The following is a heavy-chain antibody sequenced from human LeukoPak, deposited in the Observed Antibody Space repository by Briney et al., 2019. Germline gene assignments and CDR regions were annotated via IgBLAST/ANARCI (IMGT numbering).Heavy chain of an antibody. Sequence: ASVKVSCKASGYTFTGYYMHWVRQAPGQGLEWMGWINPNSGGTNYPQKFQGRVTMTRGTSISTAYMELSRLRSDDTAVYYCARVYDYYDSSGYYGSLDYWGQGTLVTVSS. V-gene: IGHV1-2*02. J-gene: IGHJ4*02. D-gene: IGHD3-22*01. CDR1: GYTFTGYY. CDR2: INPNSGGT. CDR3: ARVYDYYDSSGYYGSLDY.